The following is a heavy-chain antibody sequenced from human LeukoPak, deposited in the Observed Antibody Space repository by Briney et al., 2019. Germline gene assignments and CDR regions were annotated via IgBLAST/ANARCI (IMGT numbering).Heavy chain of an antibody. CDR3: ARSGETYYDFWSGYYNDAFDI. V-gene: IGHV3-21*01. J-gene: IGHJ3*02. Sequence: GGSLRLSCAASGFTFSSYSMNWVRQAPGKGLEWVSSISSSSSYIYYADSVKGRFTISRDNAKNSLYLQMNSLRAEDTAVYYCARSGETYYDFWSGYYNDAFDIWGQGTMVTVSS. CDR2: ISSSSSYI. D-gene: IGHD3-3*01. CDR1: GFTFSSYS.